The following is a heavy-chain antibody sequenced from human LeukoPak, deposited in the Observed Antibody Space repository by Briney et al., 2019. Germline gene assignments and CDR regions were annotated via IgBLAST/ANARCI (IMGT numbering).Heavy chain of an antibody. CDR3: ARDPQYSSGWYGAFDI. CDR1: GYTFTSYG. Sequence: GASVKVSCKASGYTFTSYGISWVRQAPGQGLERMGWISAYNGNTNYAQKLQGRVTMTTDTSTSTAYMELRSLRSDDTAVYYCARDPQYSSGWYGAFDIWGQGTMVTVSS. V-gene: IGHV1-18*01. J-gene: IGHJ3*02. D-gene: IGHD6-19*01. CDR2: ISAYNGNT.